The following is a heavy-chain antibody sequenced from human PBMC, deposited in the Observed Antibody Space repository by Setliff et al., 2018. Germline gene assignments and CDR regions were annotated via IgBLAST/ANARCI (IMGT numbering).Heavy chain of an antibody. D-gene: IGHD3-22*01. Sequence: GGSLRLSCAASGFTFSTYAMSWVRQAPGKGLEWVSAISGSGGSTYYADSVKGRFTISRDNSKNTLYLQMNSLKTEDTAVYYCTRHGSFYSDSSGYYYGTDSYYYMDVWGKGTTVTVSS. CDR1: GFTFSTYA. CDR3: TRHGSFYSDSSGYYYGTDSYYYMDV. CDR2: ISGSGGST. V-gene: IGHV3-23*01. J-gene: IGHJ6*03.